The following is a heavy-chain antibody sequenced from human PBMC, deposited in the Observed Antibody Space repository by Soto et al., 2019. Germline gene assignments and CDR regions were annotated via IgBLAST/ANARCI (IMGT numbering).Heavy chain of an antibody. D-gene: IGHD6-19*01. Sequence: QVQLVESGGGVVQPGRSLRLSCAASGFTFSSYGMHWVRQAPGKGLEWVAVIWYDGSNKYYADSVKGRFTISRDKSKNTLYLQMNSLRGEDTAVYYCASDRYSSGGYELDYWGQGTLVTVSS. CDR1: GFTFSSYG. V-gene: IGHV3-33*01. CDR3: ASDRYSSGGYELDY. J-gene: IGHJ4*02. CDR2: IWYDGSNK.